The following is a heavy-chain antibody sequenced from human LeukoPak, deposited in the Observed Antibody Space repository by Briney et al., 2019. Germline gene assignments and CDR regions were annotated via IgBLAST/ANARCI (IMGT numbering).Heavy chain of an antibody. CDR2: IYYSGST. J-gene: IGHJ4*02. Sequence: SETLSLTCTVSGGSISSYYWSWIRQPPGKGLEWIGYIYYSGSTNYNPSLKSRVTISVDTSKNQFSLKLSSVTAADTAVYYCARQVTGSYGKYFDYWGQGTLVTVSS. V-gene: IGHV4-59*08. CDR1: GGSISSYY. CDR3: ARQVTGSYGKYFDY. D-gene: IGHD5-18*01.